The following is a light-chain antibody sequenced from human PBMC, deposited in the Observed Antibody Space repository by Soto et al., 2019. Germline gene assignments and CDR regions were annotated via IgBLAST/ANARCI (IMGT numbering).Light chain of an antibody. Sequence: EIVMTQSPATLSVSPGERATLSCRASQSVGTYLAWYQQKPGQAPRLLIYGASTRAAGISPRFSGGGSGTDFTLTIGSLQSEDFAVYYCQQYNDWPRTFGQGTKVGIK. CDR2: GAS. V-gene: IGKV3-15*01. CDR3: QQYNDWPRT. CDR1: QSVGTY. J-gene: IGKJ1*01.